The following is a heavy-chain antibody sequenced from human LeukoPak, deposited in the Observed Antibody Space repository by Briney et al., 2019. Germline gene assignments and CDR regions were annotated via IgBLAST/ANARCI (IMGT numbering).Heavy chain of an antibody. CDR1: GFTVSSNY. D-gene: IGHD5-24*01. Sequence: PGGSLRLSCAASGFTVSSNYVSWVRQAPGKGLEWVSVIYSGGSTYYADSVKGRFTISRDNSKNTLYLQMNSLRAEDTAVYYCASRRDGYIPDAFDIWGQGTMVTVSS. V-gene: IGHV3-66*01. CDR2: IYSGGST. J-gene: IGHJ3*02. CDR3: ASRRDGYIPDAFDI.